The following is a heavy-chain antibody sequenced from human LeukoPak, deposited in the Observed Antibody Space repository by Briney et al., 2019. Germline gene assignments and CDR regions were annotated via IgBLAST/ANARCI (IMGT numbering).Heavy chain of an antibody. CDR1: GFTFSSYS. CDR2: ISSSSSYI. J-gene: IGHJ4*02. Sequence: KSGGSLRLSCAASGFTFSSYSMNWVRQAPGKGLEWVSSISSSSSYIYYADSVKGRFTISRDNAKNSLYLQMNSLRAESTAVYYCARSLAVAGFDYWGQGTLVTVSS. V-gene: IGHV3-21*01. CDR3: ARSLAVAGFDY. D-gene: IGHD6-19*01.